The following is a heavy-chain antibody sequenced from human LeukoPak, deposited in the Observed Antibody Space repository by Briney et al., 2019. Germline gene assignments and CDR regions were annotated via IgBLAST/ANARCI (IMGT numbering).Heavy chain of an antibody. CDR2: ISAYNGNT. J-gene: IGHJ5*02. V-gene: IGHV1-18*01. D-gene: IGHD6-13*01. Sequence: ASVKVSCKASGYTFTSYGISWVRQAPGQGLEWMGWISAYNGNTNYAQKLQGRVTMTTDTSTSTAYMELRSLRSDDTAVYYCARGSPHVAAAVLNWFDPWGQGTLVTVSS. CDR1: GYTFTSYG. CDR3: ARGSPHVAAAVLNWFDP.